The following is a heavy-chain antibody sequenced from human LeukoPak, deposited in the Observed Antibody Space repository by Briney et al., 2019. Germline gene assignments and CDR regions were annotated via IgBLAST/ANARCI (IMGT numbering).Heavy chain of an antibody. CDR2: INPNSGVT. J-gene: IGHJ4*02. Sequence: ASVKVSCKASGYTFTGHYMHWVRQAPGQELEWMGWINPNSGVTNYAQKFQGRVTMTRDTSITTAYMELSSLRSDDTAVYHCARGGPNYQVTSGYYHPCDYWGQGTLVTVSS. V-gene: IGHV1-2*02. CDR3: ARGGPNYQVTSGYYHPCDY. D-gene: IGHD3-22*01. CDR1: GYTFTGHY.